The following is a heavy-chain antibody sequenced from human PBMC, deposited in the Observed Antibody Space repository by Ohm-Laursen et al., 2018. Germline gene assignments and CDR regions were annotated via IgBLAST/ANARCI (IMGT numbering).Heavy chain of an antibody. Sequence: SLRLSCAASGFYFSDFAMNWVRQVPGKGLEWVAHISGSGSTYYADSVKGRFTISRDNSKNTLYLQMNSLRGEDTAVYYCAKDRHSRVTKGFDIWGQGTMVTVSS. CDR2: ISGSGST. CDR1: GFYFSDFA. J-gene: IGHJ3*02. CDR3: AKDRHSRVTKGFDI. D-gene: IGHD2-8*01. V-gene: IGHV3-23*01.